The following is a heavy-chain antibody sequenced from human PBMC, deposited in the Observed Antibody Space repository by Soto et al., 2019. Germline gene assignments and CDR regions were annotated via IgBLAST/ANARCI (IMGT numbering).Heavy chain of an antibody. Sequence: SETLSLTCTVSGGSISSYYWSWIRQPPGKGLECIGYIYHSGSTNYNPSLKSRVTISVDTSKNQFSLKLSSVTAADTAVYYCARNYGDYVDYWGQGTLVTVSS. D-gene: IGHD4-17*01. CDR2: IYHSGST. V-gene: IGHV4-59*08. CDR1: GGSISSYY. J-gene: IGHJ4*02. CDR3: ARNYGDYVDY.